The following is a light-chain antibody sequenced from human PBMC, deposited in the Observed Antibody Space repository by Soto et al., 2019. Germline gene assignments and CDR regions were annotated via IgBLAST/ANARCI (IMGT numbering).Light chain of an antibody. CDR2: DVS. Sequence: QSVLTXPASVSGSPGQSITISCTGTSSDVGGYNYVSWYQQHPGKAPKLMVYDVSNRPSGVSNRFSGSKSGNTASLTISGLQTEDEADYYCSLYTSRSTLGVFGTGTKVTVL. CDR3: SLYTSRSTLGV. J-gene: IGLJ1*01. V-gene: IGLV2-14*03. CDR1: SSDVGGYNY.